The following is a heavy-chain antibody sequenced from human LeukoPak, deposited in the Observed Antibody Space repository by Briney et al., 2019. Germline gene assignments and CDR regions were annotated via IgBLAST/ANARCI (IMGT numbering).Heavy chain of an antibody. Sequence: SVKVSCKASGGTFSSYAISWVRQAPGQGLEWMGRIIPIFGTANYAQKFQGRVTIATDESTSTAYMELSSLRSEDTAVYYCVRDRGSSRSPAFDIWGQGTMVTVSS. CDR3: VRDRGSSRSPAFDI. V-gene: IGHV1-69*05. CDR2: IIPIFGTA. CDR1: GGTFSSYA. D-gene: IGHD6-13*01. J-gene: IGHJ3*02.